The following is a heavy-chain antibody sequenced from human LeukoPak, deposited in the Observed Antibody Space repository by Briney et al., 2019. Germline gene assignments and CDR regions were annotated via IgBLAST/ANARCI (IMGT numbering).Heavy chain of an antibody. CDR3: ARPLAETPYYYYMDV. CDR2: INHSGST. J-gene: IGHJ6*03. V-gene: IGHV4-34*01. Sequence: SETLSLTCAVYGGSFSGYYWSWIRQPPGKGLEWIGEINHSGSTNYNPSLKSRVTISVDTSKNQFSLKLSSVTAADTAVYYCARPLAETPYYYYMDVWGKGTTVTVSS. CDR1: GGSFSGYY.